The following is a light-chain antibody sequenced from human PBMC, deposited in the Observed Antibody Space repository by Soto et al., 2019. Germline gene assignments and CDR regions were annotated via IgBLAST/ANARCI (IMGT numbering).Light chain of an antibody. CDR3: QQSSSIPYT. V-gene: IGKV1-39*01. CDR2: AAS. Sequence: EIQMTQSPSSLSASVRDRVTITCRASQNINIFVNWYQQKPGKAPELLIYAASSLQSGVPSRFSGSVSGTDFTLTISSLQPEDFATYYCQQSSSIPYTFGQGTRLDIK. CDR1: QNINIF. J-gene: IGKJ2*01.